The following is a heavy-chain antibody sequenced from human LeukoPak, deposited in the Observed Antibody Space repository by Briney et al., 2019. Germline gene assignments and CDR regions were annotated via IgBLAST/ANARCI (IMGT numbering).Heavy chain of an antibody. D-gene: IGHD4-11*01. CDR2: FDPEDGVT. J-gene: IGHJ4*02. CDR1: GYTLTELS. CDR3: ASAIRVYSNYYY. Sequence: ASVKVSCKVSGYTLTELSMHWVRQAPGKGLEWMGGFDPEDGVTIYAQKFQGRVTMTEDTSTDTAYMELSSLRSEDTAVYYCASAIRVYSNYYYWGQGTLVTVSS. V-gene: IGHV1-24*01.